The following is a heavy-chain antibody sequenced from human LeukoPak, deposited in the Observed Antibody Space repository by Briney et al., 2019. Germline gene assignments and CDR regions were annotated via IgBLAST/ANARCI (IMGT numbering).Heavy chain of an antibody. CDR3: ARGREHIVVVTAIPYFDY. V-gene: IGHV4-59*12. J-gene: IGHJ4*02. CDR1: GGSISSYY. D-gene: IGHD2-21*02. CDR2: IYYSGST. Sequence: PSETLSLTCTVSGGSISSYYWSWIRQPPGKGLEWIGYIYYSGSTNYNPSLKSRVTISVDTSKNQFSLKLSSVTAADTAVYYCARGREHIVVVTAIPYFDYWGQGTLVTVSS.